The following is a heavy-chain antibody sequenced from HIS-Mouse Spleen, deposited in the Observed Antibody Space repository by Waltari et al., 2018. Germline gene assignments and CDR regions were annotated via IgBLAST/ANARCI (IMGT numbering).Heavy chain of an antibody. D-gene: IGHD6-13*01. Sequence: QLQLQESGPGLVKPSETLSLTCTVSGGSISSSSYYWGWIRQPPGKGLEWIGSIDYSAGTYYNPSLKSRVTISVDTSKNQFSLKLSSVTAADTAVYYCAREIPYSSSWYDWYFDLWGRGTLVTVSS. CDR1: GGSISSSSYY. J-gene: IGHJ2*01. V-gene: IGHV4-39*07. CDR3: AREIPYSSSWYDWYFDL. CDR2: IDYSAGT.